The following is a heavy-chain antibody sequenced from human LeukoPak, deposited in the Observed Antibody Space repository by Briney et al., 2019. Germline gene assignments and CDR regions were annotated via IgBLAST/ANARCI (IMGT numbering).Heavy chain of an antibody. CDR1: GFTVSSNY. D-gene: IGHD3-10*01. Sequence: GGSLRLSCAASGFTVSSNYMSWVRQAPGKGLEWVSVIYSGGSTYYADSVKGRFTISRDKSKNTLYLQMNSLRAEDTAVYYCARGSYGSGSSYFDYWGQGTPVTVSS. J-gene: IGHJ4*02. CDR2: IYSGGST. CDR3: ARGSYGSGSSYFDY. V-gene: IGHV3-53*01.